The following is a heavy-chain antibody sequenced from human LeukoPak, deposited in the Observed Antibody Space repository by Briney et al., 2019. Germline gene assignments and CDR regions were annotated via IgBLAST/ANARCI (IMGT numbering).Heavy chain of an antibody. CDR1: GYSISSGYY. V-gene: IGHV4-38-2*01. D-gene: IGHD3-10*01. J-gene: IGHJ6*04. Sequence: PSETLSLTCAVSGYSISSGYYWGWIRQPPGKGLEWIGSIYHSGSTYYNPSLKSRVTISVDTSKNQFSLKLSSVTAADTAVYYCARADYYGSGSYYGMDVWGNGTTVTVSS. CDR3: ARADYYGSGSYYGMDV. CDR2: IYHSGST.